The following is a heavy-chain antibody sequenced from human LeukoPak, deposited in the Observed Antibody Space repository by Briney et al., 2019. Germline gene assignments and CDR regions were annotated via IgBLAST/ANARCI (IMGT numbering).Heavy chain of an antibody. V-gene: IGHV4-59*08. Sequence: SETLSLTCTVSGGSISSYYWSWIRQPPGKGLEWIGYIYYSGNTYYNPSLKSRLTISVDTSKNQFSLKLSSVTAADTAVYYCARLSRHTYYYDNWGQGTLVTVSS. D-gene: IGHD3-16*01. CDR1: GGSISSYY. CDR2: IYYSGNT. J-gene: IGHJ4*02. CDR3: ARLSRHTYYYDN.